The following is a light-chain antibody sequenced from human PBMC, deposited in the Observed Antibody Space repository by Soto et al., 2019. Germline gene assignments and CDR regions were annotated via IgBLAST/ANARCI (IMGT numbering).Light chain of an antibody. CDR2: GAS. CDR3: QEYDNWLTWT. CDR1: QSVSSSY. J-gene: IGKJ1*01. Sequence: EIVLTQSPGTLSLSPGERATLSCRASQSVSSSYLAWYQPKPGQAPRLLIYGASSRATGIPDRFSGSGSGTDFTLTISRLEPEDFAVYYCQEYDNWLTWTFGQGTKVDIK. V-gene: IGKV3-20*01.